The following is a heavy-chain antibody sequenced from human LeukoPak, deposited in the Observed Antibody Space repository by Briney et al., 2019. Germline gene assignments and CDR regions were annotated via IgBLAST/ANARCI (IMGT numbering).Heavy chain of an antibody. Sequence: SETLSLTCTVSGYSISSYYWSWIRQPPGKGLEWIGYIYYSGSTNYNPSLKSRVTISVDTSKNQFSLKLSSVTAADTAVYYCARVRTYYYGSGYDYWGQGTLVTVSS. V-gene: IGHV4-59*01. CDR2: IYYSGST. J-gene: IGHJ4*02. D-gene: IGHD3-10*01. CDR3: ARVRTYYYGSGYDY. CDR1: GYSISSYY.